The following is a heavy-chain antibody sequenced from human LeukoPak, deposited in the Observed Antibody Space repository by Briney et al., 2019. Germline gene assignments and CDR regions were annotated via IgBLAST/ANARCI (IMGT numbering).Heavy chain of an antibody. CDR1: GGTFSSYA. J-gene: IGHJ3*02. CDR2: IIPIFGTA. D-gene: IGHD2-15*01. Sequence: SVKVSCKASGGTFSSYAISWVRQAPGQGLEWMGGIIPIFGTANYAQKFQGRVTITADESTSTAYMELSSLRSEDTAVYYCARHTGGYCSGGSCYGAFDIWGQGTMVTVSS. CDR3: ARHTGGYCSGGSCYGAFDI. V-gene: IGHV1-69*01.